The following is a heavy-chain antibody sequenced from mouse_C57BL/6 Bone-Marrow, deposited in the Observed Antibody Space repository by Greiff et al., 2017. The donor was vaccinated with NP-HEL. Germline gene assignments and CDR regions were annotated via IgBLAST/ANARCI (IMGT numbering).Heavy chain of an antibody. V-gene: IGHV1-62-2*01. Sequence: QVQLQQSGAELVKPGASVKLSCTASGYTFTEYTIHWVKQRSGQGLEWIGWFYPGSGSIKYNEKFQDKATLTADKSSSTVYMELSSLTSEDSAVYFYATSRPNYYAMDYWGQGTSVTVSS. CDR1: GYTFTEYT. CDR3: ATSRPNYYAMDY. CDR2: FYPGSGSI. J-gene: IGHJ4*01.